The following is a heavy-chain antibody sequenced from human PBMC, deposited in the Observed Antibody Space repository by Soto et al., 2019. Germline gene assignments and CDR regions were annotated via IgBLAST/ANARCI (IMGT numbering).Heavy chain of an antibody. CDR1: GGTFSSYA. V-gene: IGHV1-69*01. CDR3: ARQRLPGYSSSWSNFDY. Sequence: QVQLVQSGAEVKKPGSSVKVSCKASGGTFSSYAISWVRQAPGQGLEWMGGIIPIFGTANYAQKFQGRVTSTADESTSTAYMELSSLRSEDTAVYYCARQRLPGYSSSWSNFDYWGQGTLVTVSS. CDR2: IIPIFGTA. J-gene: IGHJ4*02. D-gene: IGHD6-13*01.